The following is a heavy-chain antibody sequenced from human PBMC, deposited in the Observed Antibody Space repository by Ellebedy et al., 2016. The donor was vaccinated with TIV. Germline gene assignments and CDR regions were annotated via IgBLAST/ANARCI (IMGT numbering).Heavy chain of an antibody. Sequence: GESLKISXQGSDYNFTKSWIGWVRQMPGKGLEWMGIIYPSASEVRYNPSFEGQVTISADTSTTTAYLHWTSLKASDTAMYYCARRGDYYWFDSWGQGTLVTVSS. V-gene: IGHV5-51*01. D-gene: IGHD4/OR15-4a*01. CDR1: DYNFTKSW. J-gene: IGHJ5*01. CDR3: ARRGDYYWFDS. CDR2: IYPSASEV.